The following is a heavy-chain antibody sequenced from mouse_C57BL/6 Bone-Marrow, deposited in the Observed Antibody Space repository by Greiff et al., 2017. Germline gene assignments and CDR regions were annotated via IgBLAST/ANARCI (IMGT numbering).Heavy chain of an antibody. Sequence: EVMLVESGGGLVQPGGSMKLSCAASGFTFSDAWMDWVRQSPEKGLEWVAEIRNKANNHATYYAESVKGRFTISRDDSKSSVYLQMNSVRAEDTGIYYCKRGDWYFDVWGTGTTVTVSA. CDR1: GFTFSDAW. J-gene: IGHJ1*03. V-gene: IGHV6-6*01. CDR3: KRGDWYFDV. CDR2: IRNKANNHAT.